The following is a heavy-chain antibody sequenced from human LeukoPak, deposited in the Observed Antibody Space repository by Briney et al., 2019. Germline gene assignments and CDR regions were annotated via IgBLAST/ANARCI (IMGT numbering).Heavy chain of an antibody. V-gene: IGHV4-34*01. CDR2: INHSGGT. Sequence: SETLSLTCAVYGGSFSDYSWTWIRQPPGKGLQWIGEINHSGGTNHNPSLMSRVIMSVDTSKNQFSLKLSSVTAADTAVYYCARGRVVQLWLPAMDVWGKGTTVTVSS. CDR3: ARGRVVQLWLPAMDV. J-gene: IGHJ6*04. D-gene: IGHD5-18*01. CDR1: GGSFSDYS.